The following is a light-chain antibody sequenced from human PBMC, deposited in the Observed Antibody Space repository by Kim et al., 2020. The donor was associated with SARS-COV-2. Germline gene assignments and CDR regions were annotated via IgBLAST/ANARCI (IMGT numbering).Light chain of an antibody. J-gene: IGKJ5*01. CDR3: QQRANWPIT. CDR1: QNIFTY. Sequence: EIVLTQSPDTLSLSPGERGTLSCRASQNIFTYLAWYQQKPGQSPRLLISDASKRATGIPTRFSGSGSGTEFTLTINSLEAEDFAVYYCQQRANWPITFGQGTRLDIK. V-gene: IGKV3-11*01. CDR2: DAS.